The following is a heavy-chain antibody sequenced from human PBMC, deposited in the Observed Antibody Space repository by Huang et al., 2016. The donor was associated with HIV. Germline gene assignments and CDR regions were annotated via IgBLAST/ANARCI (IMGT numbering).Heavy chain of an antibody. CDR2: INHSGST. V-gene: IGHV4-34*01. Sequence: QVQLQQWGAGLLKPSETLSLTCAVYGGSFSGYHCSWIRQPPGKGLEWIGEINHSGSTNYNPSLKSRVTISVDTSKKQFSLKLSSVTAADTAVYYCARKQTYYYGSGKLYNWFDPWGQGTLVTVSS. CDR1: GGSFSGYH. CDR3: ARKQTYYYGSGKLYNWFDP. J-gene: IGHJ5*02. D-gene: IGHD3-10*01.